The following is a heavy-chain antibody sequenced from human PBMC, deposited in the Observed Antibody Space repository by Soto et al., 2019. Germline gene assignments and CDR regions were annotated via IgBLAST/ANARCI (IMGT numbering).Heavy chain of an antibody. D-gene: IGHD1-26*01. CDR3: ARAELYSGRTFDH. J-gene: IGHJ4*01. Sequence: SQTLSLTCAITWDSVSSNSAVWSWVRQSPSRGLEWLGRTYYRSKWYYEYAVSVRGRITINPDTYKNQYSLQLHSVTHEDTPVYFAARAELYSGRTFDHWGQGTLVTVSS. CDR2: TYYRSKWYY. CDR1: WDSVSSNSAV. V-gene: IGHV6-1*01.